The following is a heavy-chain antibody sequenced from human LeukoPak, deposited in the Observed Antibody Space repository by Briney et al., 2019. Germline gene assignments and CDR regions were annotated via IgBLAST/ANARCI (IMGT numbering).Heavy chain of an antibody. J-gene: IGHJ3*02. CDR1: GLTFSSYG. CDR2: INSDGTST. V-gene: IGHV3-74*01. D-gene: IGHD3-10*01. CDR3: ARETWSRGGDAFDI. Sequence: GGSLRLSCAASGLTFSSYGMHWVRQAPGQGLVWVSRINSDGTSTNYADSVKGRLTISRDNTKNTLYLQMNSLTVEDTAVYYCARETWSRGGDAFDIWGRGTMVTVSS.